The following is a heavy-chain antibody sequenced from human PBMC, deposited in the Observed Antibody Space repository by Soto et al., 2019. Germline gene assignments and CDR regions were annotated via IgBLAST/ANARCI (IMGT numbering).Heavy chain of an antibody. CDR3: ARTSDY. CDR2: ISYDGSNK. CDR1: GFTFSHYA. J-gene: IGHJ4*02. V-gene: IGHV3-30-3*01. Sequence: QVQLVEPGGGVVQPGRSLRLSCAASGFTFSHYAMHWVRQAPGKGLEGVAVISYDGSNKYYAASLKGRFTISRDTSKNTLYLRMNSLRAEDTAVYYWARTSDYWGAGTLVTGSS.